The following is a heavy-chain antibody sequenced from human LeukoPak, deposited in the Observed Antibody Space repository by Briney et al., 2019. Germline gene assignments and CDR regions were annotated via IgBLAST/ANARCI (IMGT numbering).Heavy chain of an antibody. CDR2: ISSSSSYI. V-gene: IGHV3-21*01. Sequence: GGSLRLSCAASGFTFSSYSMNWVRQAPGKGLEWVSSISSSSSYIYYADSVKGRFTISRDNAKNSLYLQMNSLRAEDTAVYYCARVRREMKRSLGRTTEYSYYYYMDVWGKGTTVTVSS. J-gene: IGHJ6*03. CDR1: GFTFSSYS. D-gene: IGHD1/OR15-1a*01. CDR3: ARVRREMKRSLGRTTEYSYYYYMDV.